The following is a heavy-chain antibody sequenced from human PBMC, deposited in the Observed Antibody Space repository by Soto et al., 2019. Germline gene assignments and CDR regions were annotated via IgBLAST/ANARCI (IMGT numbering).Heavy chain of an antibody. CDR3: AKASTYEYVWGSFRYYFNY. V-gene: IGHV3-23*01. CDR1: GLPFSTYA. J-gene: IGHJ4*02. D-gene: IGHD3-16*02. Sequence: GGSLRLSCAASGLPFSTYAMSWVRQAPGKGLEWVSGISGSGDRTHYIDSVKGRFTISRDNFKNTLYLQMNSLRAEDTAVYYCAKASTYEYVWGSFRYYFNYWGQGTLVTVSS. CDR2: ISGSGDRT.